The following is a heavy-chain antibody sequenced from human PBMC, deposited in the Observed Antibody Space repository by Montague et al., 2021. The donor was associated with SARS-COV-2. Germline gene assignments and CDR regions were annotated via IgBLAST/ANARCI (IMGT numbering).Heavy chain of an antibody. J-gene: IGHJ3*02. CDR1: GGSISSSNYY. CDR3: ARHSGRDTIFGVVIIFDAFDI. CDR2: IYYSGGT. V-gene: IGHV4-39*01. Sequence: SETLSLTRTVSGGSISSSNYYWGWIRQPPGKGLEWIGSIYYSGGTYYTPSLKSRVTISVDTSKNQFPLRLSSVTAADTAVYYCARHSGRDTIFGVVIIFDAFDIWGQGTMVTVSS. D-gene: IGHD3-3*01.